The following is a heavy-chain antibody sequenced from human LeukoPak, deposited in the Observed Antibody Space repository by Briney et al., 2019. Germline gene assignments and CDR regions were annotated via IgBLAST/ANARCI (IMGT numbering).Heavy chain of an antibody. CDR3: AGTWIQLWLSAFDI. CDR1: GFTFSNYR. CDR2: ISSSSSTI. D-gene: IGHD5-18*01. V-gene: IGHV3-48*01. Sequence: GWSLRLSCPASGFTFSNYRMNWLRQAPWKGLEWVSYISSSSSTIYYADSVKGRFTISRDNAKNSLYLQMNSLRAEDTAVYYCAGTWIQLWLSAFDIWGQGTMVTVSS. J-gene: IGHJ3*02.